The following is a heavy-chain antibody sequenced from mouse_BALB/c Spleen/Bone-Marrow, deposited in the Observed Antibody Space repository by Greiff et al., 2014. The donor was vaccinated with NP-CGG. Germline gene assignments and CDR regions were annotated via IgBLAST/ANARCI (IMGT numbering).Heavy chain of an antibody. CDR3: ARSLYYGSSYPLYAMDY. J-gene: IGHJ4*01. V-gene: IGHV1-80*01. CDR2: IYPGDGDT. CDR1: GYAFSSYW. Sequence: VQLQQSGADLVRPGSSVKISCKASGYAFSSYWMNWVKQRPGQGLEWIGQIYPGDGDTNYNGKLKGKATLTADKSSSTAYMQLSSLTSEDSAVYFCARSLYYGSSYPLYAMDYWGQGTSVTVSS. D-gene: IGHD1-1*01.